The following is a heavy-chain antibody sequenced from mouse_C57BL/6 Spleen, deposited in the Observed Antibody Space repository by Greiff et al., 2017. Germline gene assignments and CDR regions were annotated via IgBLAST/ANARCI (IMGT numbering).Heavy chain of an antibody. CDR2: ISNGGGST. V-gene: IGHV5-12*01. CDR1: GFTFSDYY. Sequence: DVKLVESGGGLVQPGGSLKLSCAASGFTFSDYYMYWVRQTPEKRLEWVAYISNGGGSTYYPDTVKGRFTISRDNAKNTLYLQMSRLKSEDTAMYYCARPYYDGSSYWFAYWGQGTLVTVSA. D-gene: IGHD1-1*01. J-gene: IGHJ3*01. CDR3: ARPYYDGSSYWFAY.